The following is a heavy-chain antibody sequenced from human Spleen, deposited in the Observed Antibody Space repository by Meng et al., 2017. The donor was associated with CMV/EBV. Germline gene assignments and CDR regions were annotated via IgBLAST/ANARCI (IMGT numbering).Heavy chain of an antibody. V-gene: IGHV4-61*01. CDR2: ISYSGTT. CDR1: GGSISTDTYF. CDR3: ARDSSYSGTYFVLGNWYFDL. D-gene: IGHD1-26*01. J-gene: IGHJ2*01. Sequence: SETLSLTCTVSGGSISTDTYFWTWVRQPPRKGLDWIGYISYSGTTTSNPSLKSRVTISLDTSKNQFSLNLTSVTAADTAVYYCARDSSYSGTYFVLGNWYFDLWGRGTLVTVSS.